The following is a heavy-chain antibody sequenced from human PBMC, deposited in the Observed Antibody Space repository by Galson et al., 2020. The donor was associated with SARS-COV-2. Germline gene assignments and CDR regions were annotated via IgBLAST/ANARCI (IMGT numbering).Heavy chain of an antibody. V-gene: IGHV4-38-2*02. D-gene: IGHD6-13*01. CDR3: ARDHKQQLAPNWFDP. J-gene: IGHJ5*02. Sequence: SETLSLTCTVSGYSISSGYYWGWIRQPPGKGLEWIGSIYHSGSTYYNPSLKSRVTISVDTSKNQFSLKLSSVTAADTAVYYCARDHKQQLAPNWFDPWGQGTLVTVSS. CDR1: GYSISSGYY. CDR2: IYHSGST.